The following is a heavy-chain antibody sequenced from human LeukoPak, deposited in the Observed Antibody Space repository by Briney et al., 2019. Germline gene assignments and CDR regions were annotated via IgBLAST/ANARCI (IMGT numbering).Heavy chain of an antibody. Sequence: SETLSLTCTVSGGSISSYYWSWIRQPPGKGLEWIGYIYYSGSTNYNPSLKSRVTISVDTSKNQFSLKLSSVTAADTAVYYCARGRVRYSYGYNWFDPWGQGTLVTVSS. CDR2: IYYSGST. J-gene: IGHJ5*02. V-gene: IGHV4-59*12. CDR3: ARGRVRYSYGYNWFDP. D-gene: IGHD5-18*01. CDR1: GGSISSYY.